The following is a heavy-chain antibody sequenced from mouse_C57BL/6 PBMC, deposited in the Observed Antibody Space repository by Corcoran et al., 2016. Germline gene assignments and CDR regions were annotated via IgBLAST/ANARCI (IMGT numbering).Heavy chain of an antibody. D-gene: IGHD1-1*01. Sequence: EVQLQQSGPVLVKPGASVKMSCKASGYTFTDYYMNWVKQSHGKSLEWIGVINPYNGGTSYNQKFKGKATLTVDKSSSTAYMELNSLTSEDSAVYYCARPLSTVVAPFAYWGQGTLVTVSA. V-gene: IGHV1-19*01. CDR3: ARPLSTVVAPFAY. CDR1: GYTFTDYY. J-gene: IGHJ3*01. CDR2: INPYNGGT.